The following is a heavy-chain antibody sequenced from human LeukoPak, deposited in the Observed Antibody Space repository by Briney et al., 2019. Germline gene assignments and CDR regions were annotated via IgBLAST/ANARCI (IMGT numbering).Heavy chain of an antibody. CDR3: ARGATDYYYYGMDV. CDR1: GYTFTSYA. CDR2: INAGNGNT. V-gene: IGHV1-3*01. J-gene: IGHJ6*02. D-gene: IGHD1-26*01. Sequence: ASVKVSCKASGYTFTSYAMHWVRQAPGQRLEWMGWINAGNGNTKYSQKFQGRVTITRDTSASTAYMELSSLRSEDTAVYYCARGATDYYYYGMDVWGQGTLVTVSS.